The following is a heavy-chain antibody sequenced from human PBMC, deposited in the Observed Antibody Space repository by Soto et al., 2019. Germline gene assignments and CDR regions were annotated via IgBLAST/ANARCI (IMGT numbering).Heavy chain of an antibody. V-gene: IGHV1-2*02. CDR2: INPNSGGT. J-gene: IGHJ6*02. CDR1: GYTFTGYY. D-gene: IGHD4-17*01. Sequence: ASVKVSCKASGYTFTGYYMHWVRQAPGQGLEWVGWINPNSGGTNYAQKFQGRVTMTRDTSISTAYMELSRLRSDDTAVYYCAKMTTVTTDGMDVWGQGTTVTVS. CDR3: AKMTTVTTDGMDV.